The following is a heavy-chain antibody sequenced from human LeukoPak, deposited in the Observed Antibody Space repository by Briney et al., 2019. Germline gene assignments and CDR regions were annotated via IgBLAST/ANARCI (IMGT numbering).Heavy chain of an antibody. J-gene: IGHJ4*02. Sequence: PSETLSLTCTVSGGSISSSSYYWGWIRQPAGKGLEWIGSIYYSGSTYYNPSLKSRVTISVDTSKNQFSLKLSSVTAADTAVYYCNVLLRFGELSNDYWGQGTLVTVSS. CDR2: IYYSGST. CDR1: GGSISSSSYY. V-gene: IGHV4-39*01. CDR3: NVLLRFGELSNDY. D-gene: IGHD3-10*01.